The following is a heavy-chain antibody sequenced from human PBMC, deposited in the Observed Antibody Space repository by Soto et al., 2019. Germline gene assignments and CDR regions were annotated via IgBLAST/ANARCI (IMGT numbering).Heavy chain of an antibody. J-gene: IGHJ4*02. CDR1: GFTFSSYA. D-gene: IGHD3-22*01. CDR2: ISGSGGST. Sequence: GGSLRLSCAASGFTFSSYAMSWVRQAPGKGLEWVSAISGSGGSTYYADSVKGRFTISRDNSKNTLYLQMNSLRAEDTAVYYCAKPSRAYYYDSSGYLQWGQGTLVTSPQ. V-gene: IGHV3-23*01. CDR3: AKPSRAYYYDSSGYLQ.